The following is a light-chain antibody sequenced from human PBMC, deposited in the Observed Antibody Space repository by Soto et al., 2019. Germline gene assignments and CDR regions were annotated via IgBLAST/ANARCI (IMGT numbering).Light chain of an antibody. Sequence: ELVLTQSPGTLSLSPGERATLSFSSSQTVRNKYLAWYQKKHGQAPRLLIYDASSRATGIPERLSGGGYGTDLTITISRLETEDFEVYYCQQFSSYTLTFGGGTKVDIK. CDR2: DAS. CDR3: QQFSSYTLT. J-gene: IGKJ4*01. V-gene: IGKV3-20*01. CDR1: QTVRNKY.